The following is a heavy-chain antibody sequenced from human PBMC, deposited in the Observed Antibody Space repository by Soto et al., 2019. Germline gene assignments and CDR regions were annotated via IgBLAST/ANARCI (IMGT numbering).Heavy chain of an antibody. CDR3: AHSIADSNCGDYEPLNSLDY. Sequence: QITLKESGPPLVKPTQTLTLTWTFSGFSLSTSGVGVGWIRQPPGKALEWLALSYWDDDKRYSPSLKSRLTITMDTAKNQLALTMTNVDPVDTATYYCAHSIADSNCGDYEPLNSLDYWGQGTLVTVSS. J-gene: IGHJ4*02. CDR2: SYWDDDK. CDR1: GFSLSTSGVG. V-gene: IGHV2-5*02. D-gene: IGHD4-17*01.